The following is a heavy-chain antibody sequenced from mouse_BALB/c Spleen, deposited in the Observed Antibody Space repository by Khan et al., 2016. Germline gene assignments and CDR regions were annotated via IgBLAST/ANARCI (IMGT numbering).Heavy chain of an antibody. CDR1: GYTFTSYW. Sequence: QVQLQQSGAELAKPGASVKMSCKASGYTFTSYWMHWVKQRPGQGLEWIGYINPSTGYTEYNQKFKDKATLTADKSSSTAYMQLSSLTSEDSAVYYCARKDYGSTFDYWGQGPTLTVSS. CDR2: INPSTGYT. J-gene: IGHJ2*01. V-gene: IGHV1-7*01. D-gene: IGHD1-1*01. CDR3: ARKDYGSTFDY.